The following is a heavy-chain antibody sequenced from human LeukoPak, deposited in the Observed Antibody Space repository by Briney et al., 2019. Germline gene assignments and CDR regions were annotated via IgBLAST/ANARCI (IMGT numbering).Heavy chain of an antibody. V-gene: IGHV3-23*01. D-gene: IGHD6-19*01. CDR1: GFTFSSYG. J-gene: IGHJ4*02. CDR2: ISGSGGST. CDR3: AKDLYSSGWYYFDY. Sequence: GGSLRLSCAASGFTFSSYGMSWVRQAPGKGLEWVSAISGSGGSTYYADSVKGRFTISRDNSKNTLYLQMNSLRAEDTAVYYCAKDLYSSGWYYFDYWGQGTLVTVSS.